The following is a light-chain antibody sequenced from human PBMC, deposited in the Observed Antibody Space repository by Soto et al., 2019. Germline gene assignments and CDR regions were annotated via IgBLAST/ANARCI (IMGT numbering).Light chain of an antibody. CDR1: QSISSC. V-gene: IGKV3-11*01. CDR3: QQRSNPFS. J-gene: IGKJ3*01. Sequence: IVLTQSPATLSLSPGERATLSCRASQSISSCLAWYQQKPGQAPRLLIYDAFNRAAAIPARFSGSASGTDFILTSSTLDPEDFAVYYCQQRSNPFSIGPGTKVDTK. CDR2: DAF.